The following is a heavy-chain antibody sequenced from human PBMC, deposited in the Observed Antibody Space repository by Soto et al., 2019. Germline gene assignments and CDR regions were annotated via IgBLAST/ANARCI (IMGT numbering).Heavy chain of an antibody. D-gene: IGHD2-15*01. V-gene: IGHV3-23*01. CDR2: ISGSGGST. J-gene: IGHJ4*02. Sequence: PGGSLRLSCAASGFTFSSYAMSWVRQAPGKGLEWVSAISGSGGSTYYADSVKGRFTISRDNSKNTLYLQMNSLRAEDTAVYYCAKPFTSLVVAALFDYWRQGPLLTVSS. CDR3: AKPFTSLVVAALFDY. CDR1: GFTFSSYA.